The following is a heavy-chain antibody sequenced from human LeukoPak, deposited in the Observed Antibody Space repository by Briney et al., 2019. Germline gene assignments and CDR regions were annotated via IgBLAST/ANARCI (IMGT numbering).Heavy chain of an antibody. V-gene: IGHV3-23*01. D-gene: IGHD2-2*01. CDR3: AKFIVVVPAAIDY. CDR2: ISGSGGST. Sequence: PGGSLRLSCAGSGFTFSSYAMSWVRQAPGKGLEWVSAISGSGGSTYYADSVKGRFTISRDNSKNTLYLQMNSLRAEDTAVYYCAKFIVVVPAAIDYWGQGTLVTVSS. CDR1: GFTFSSYA. J-gene: IGHJ4*02.